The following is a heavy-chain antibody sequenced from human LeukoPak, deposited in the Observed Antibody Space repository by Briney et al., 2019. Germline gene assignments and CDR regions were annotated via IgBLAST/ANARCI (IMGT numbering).Heavy chain of an antibody. CDR1: GGSISSYY. J-gene: IGHJ6*02. CDR3: ARGHTVGGGMDV. D-gene: IGHD4-11*01. CDR2: IYYSGST. V-gene: IGHV4-59*01. Sequence: PSETLSLTCTVSGGSISSYYWSWIRQPPGKGLEWIGYIYYSGSTNYNPSLKSRVTISVDTSKNQFSLKLSSVTAAATAVYYCARGHTVGGGMDVWGQGTTVTVSS.